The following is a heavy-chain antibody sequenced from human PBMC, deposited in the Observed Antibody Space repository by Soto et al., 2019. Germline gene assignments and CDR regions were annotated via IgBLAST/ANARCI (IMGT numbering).Heavy chain of an antibody. Sequence: GGSLRLSCAASGFTFDDYAMHWVRQAPGKGLEWVSGISWNSGSIGYADSVKGRFTISRDNAKNSLYLQMNSLRAEDTALYYCAKDGYYYYGMDVWGQGTTVTVSS. V-gene: IGHV3-9*01. CDR1: GFTFDDYA. J-gene: IGHJ6*02. CDR2: ISWNSGSI. CDR3: AKDGYYYYGMDV.